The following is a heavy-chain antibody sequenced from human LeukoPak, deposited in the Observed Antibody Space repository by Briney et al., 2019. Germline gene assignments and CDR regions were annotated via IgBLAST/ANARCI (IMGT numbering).Heavy chain of an antibody. CDR3: ARWYYYYYYMDV. J-gene: IGHJ6*03. CDR1: GYTFTIYG. V-gene: IGHV1-18*01. Sequence: GASVTVSFKASGYTFTIYGISWVRQAPGQGLEWMGWISAYNGNTNYAQKLQGRVTMTTDTSTSTAYMELRSLRSDDTAVYYCARWYYYYYYMDVWGKGTTVTISS. CDR2: ISAYNGNT.